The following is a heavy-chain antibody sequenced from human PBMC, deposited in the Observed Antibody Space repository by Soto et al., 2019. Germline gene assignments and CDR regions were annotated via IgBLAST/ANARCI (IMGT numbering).Heavy chain of an antibody. V-gene: IGHV1-69*13. J-gene: IGHJ6*02. D-gene: IGHD3-10*01. CDR2: IIPIFGTA. CDR1: GGTFSSYA. Sequence: ASVKVSCKASGGTFSSYAISWVRQAPGQGLEWMGGIIPIFGTANYAQKFQGRVTITADESTSTAYMELSSLRSEDTAVYYCARAPRITMVRGVPDSYSYYGMDVWGQGTTVTVSS. CDR3: ARAPRITMVRGVPDSYSYYGMDV.